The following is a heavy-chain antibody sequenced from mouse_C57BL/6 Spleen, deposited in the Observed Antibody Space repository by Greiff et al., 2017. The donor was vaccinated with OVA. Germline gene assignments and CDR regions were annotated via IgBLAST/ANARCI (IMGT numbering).Heavy chain of an antibody. CDR3: VLIYYDYDDYAMDY. CDR2: ISYDGSN. CDR1: GYSITSGYY. D-gene: IGHD2-4*01. Sequence: EVKLQESGPGLVKPSQSLSLTCSVTGYSITSGYYWNWIRQFPGNKLEWMGYISYDGSNNYNPSLKNRISITRDTSKNQFFLKLNSVTTEDTATYYCVLIYYDYDDYAMDYWGQGTSVTVSS. V-gene: IGHV3-6*01. J-gene: IGHJ4*01.